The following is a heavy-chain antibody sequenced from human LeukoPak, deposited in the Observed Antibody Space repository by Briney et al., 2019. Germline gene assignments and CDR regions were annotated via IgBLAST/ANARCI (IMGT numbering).Heavy chain of an antibody. V-gene: IGHV3-23*01. CDR1: GFTFSSYA. D-gene: IGHD2-21*02. CDR2: ISGSGGST. CDR3: AKDGGRGGDPFEP. J-gene: IGHJ5*02. Sequence: GGSLRLSCAASGFTFSSYAMSWVRQAPGKGPEWVSAISGSGGSTYYAGSVKGRFTISRDNSKDTLYLQMNSLRAEDTAVYYCAKDGGRGGDPFEPWGQGTLVTVSS.